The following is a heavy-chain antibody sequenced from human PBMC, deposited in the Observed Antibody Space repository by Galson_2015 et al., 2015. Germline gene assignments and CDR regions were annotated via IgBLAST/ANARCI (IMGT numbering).Heavy chain of an antibody. CDR3: ARDQRVRTPITASFEN. CDR2: ISSSGRTI. CDR1: GFTFSSYE. J-gene: IGHJ4*02. Sequence: SLRLSCAVSGFTFSSYEMNWVRQAPGKGLEWVSFISSSGRTIYYADSVKGRFTISRDNAENSLYLQMNGLRDEDTAVYYCARDQRVRTPITASFENWGQGTPVTVSS. V-gene: IGHV3-48*03. D-gene: IGHD1-20*01.